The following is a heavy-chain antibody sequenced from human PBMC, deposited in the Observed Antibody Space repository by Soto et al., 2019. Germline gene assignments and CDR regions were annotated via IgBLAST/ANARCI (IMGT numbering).Heavy chain of an antibody. CDR3: ASQHYCSSTSCPFDY. CDR2: IYPGDSDT. Sequence: PGESLKISCKGSGYSFTSYWIGWVRQMPGKGLEWMGIIYPGDSDTRYSPSFQGQVTISAGKSISTAYLQWSSLKASDTAMYYCASQHYCSSTSCPFDYWGQGTLVTVSS. V-gene: IGHV5-51*01. J-gene: IGHJ4*02. CDR1: GYSFTSYW. D-gene: IGHD2-2*01.